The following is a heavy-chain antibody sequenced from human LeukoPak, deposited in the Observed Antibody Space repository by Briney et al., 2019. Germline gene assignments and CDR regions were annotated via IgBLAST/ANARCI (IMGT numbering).Heavy chain of an antibody. CDR2: INSDGSTT. D-gene: IGHD5-18*01. Sequence: GGSLRLSCAASGFTFSSYWMQWVRQAPGKGLVWVSRINSDGSTTNYADSVGGRFTISRDNAQNTLYLQMTSLGAEDTAMYYCARDRYNFDYWGQGTLVTVSS. CDR1: GFTFSSYW. V-gene: IGHV3-74*01. J-gene: IGHJ4*02. CDR3: ARDRYNFDY.